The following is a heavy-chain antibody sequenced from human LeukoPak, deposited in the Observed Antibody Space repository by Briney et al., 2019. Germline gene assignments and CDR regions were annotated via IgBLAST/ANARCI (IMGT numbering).Heavy chain of an antibody. CDR3: ARVYSGYSYYYYYYMDV. CDR2: IKQDGSEK. J-gene: IGHJ6*03. D-gene: IGHD5-12*01. Sequence: GGSLRLSCAASGFTFSSYWMSWVRQAPGKGLEWVANIKQDGSEKYYVDSVKGRFTISRDNAKNSLYLQMNSLRAEDTAVYYCARVYSGYSYYYYYYMDVWGKGTTVTVSS. V-gene: IGHV3-7*01. CDR1: GFTFSSYW.